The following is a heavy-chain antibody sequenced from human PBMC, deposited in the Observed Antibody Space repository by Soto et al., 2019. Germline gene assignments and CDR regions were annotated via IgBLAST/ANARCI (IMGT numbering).Heavy chain of an antibody. CDR3: ARTIAARPYYHYGMDV. V-gene: IGHV3-21*01. Sequence: PGGSLRLSCAASGFPFSSYSMNLVRQAPGKGLEWVSSISSSGSYIYYADSVKGRFTISRDNAKNSLYLQMNSLRAEDTAVYYCARTIAARPYYHYGMDVWGQGTPVTVSS. CDR1: GFPFSSYS. CDR2: ISSSGSYI. J-gene: IGHJ6*02. D-gene: IGHD6-6*01.